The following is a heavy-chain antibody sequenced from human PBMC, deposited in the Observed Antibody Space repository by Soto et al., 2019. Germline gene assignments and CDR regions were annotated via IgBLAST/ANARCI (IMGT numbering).Heavy chain of an antibody. V-gene: IGHV3-7*01. CDR2: IKQDGSEK. CDR1: GFTFSSYW. Sequence: PGGSLRLSCAASGFTFSSYWMSWVRQAPGNGLERVSNIKQDGSEKYYVDNVKGRFTISRDNAMILLYLQMNSLRAEDTAVYFCARDPSIVLVPAATYYYYYYGMDVWGQGT. J-gene: IGHJ6*02. CDR3: ARDPSIVLVPAATYYYYYYGMDV. D-gene: IGHD2-2*01.